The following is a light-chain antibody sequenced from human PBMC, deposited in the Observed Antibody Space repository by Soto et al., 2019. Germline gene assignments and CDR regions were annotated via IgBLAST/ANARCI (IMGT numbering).Light chain of an antibody. CDR2: YDD. Sequence: QPVLTQPSSVSEAPRQRVTISCSGSSSNIGKNAVTWYQQVPGKAPKLIIYYDDLLPSGVSDRFSGSKSGSSASLAISGLQSEDEADYYCAAWDDSLNGPVFGGGTKLTVL. V-gene: IGLV1-36*01. J-gene: IGLJ2*01. CDR1: SSNIGKNA. CDR3: AAWDDSLNGPV.